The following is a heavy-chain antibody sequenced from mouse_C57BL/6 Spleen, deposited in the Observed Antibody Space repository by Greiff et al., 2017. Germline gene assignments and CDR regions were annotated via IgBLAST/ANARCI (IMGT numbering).Heavy chain of an antibody. J-gene: IGHJ4*01. D-gene: IGHD2-2*01. Sequence: VQLQPSGPELVKPGASVKMSCKASGYTFTDFKMHWVKASHGKSLEWIGYINPNNGGTSYNQKFKGEAPLTVKKSSSTTYMELRSLTSEESAVDYCASNDGYEDYAMDYWGQGTSVTVSS. V-gene: IGHV1-22*01. CDR2: INPNNGGT. CDR1: GYTFTDFK. CDR3: ASNDGYEDYAMDY.